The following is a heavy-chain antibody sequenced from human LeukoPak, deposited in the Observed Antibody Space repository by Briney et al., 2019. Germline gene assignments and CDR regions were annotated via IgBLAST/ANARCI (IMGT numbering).Heavy chain of an antibody. V-gene: IGHV3-30-3*01. D-gene: IGHD3-10*01. CDR2: ISYDGSYK. Sequence: PGGPLRLSCAASGFTFSSYPMHWVRQAPGKGLEWVAFISYDGSYKYYADSVKGRFTISRDNSKNTLYLQMNSLRAEDTAVYYCAREHLTLRGFDYWGQGALVTVSS. J-gene: IGHJ4*02. CDR3: AREHLTLRGFDY. CDR1: GFTFSSYP.